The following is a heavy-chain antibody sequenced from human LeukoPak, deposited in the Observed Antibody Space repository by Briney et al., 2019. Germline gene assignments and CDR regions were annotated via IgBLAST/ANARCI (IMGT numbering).Heavy chain of an antibody. CDR2: IYYSGST. Sequence: SQTLSLTCAVSGGSISSGGYYWSWIRQHPGKGLEWIGYIYYSGSTYYNPSLKSRVTISVDTSKNQFSLKLSSVTAADTAVYYCARWGSPAFDYWGQGTLVTVSS. CDR1: GGSISSGGYY. V-gene: IGHV4-31*11. J-gene: IGHJ4*02. D-gene: IGHD3-10*01. CDR3: ARWGSPAFDY.